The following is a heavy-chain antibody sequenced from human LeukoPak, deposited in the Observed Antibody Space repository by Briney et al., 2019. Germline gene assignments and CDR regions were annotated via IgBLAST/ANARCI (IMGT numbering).Heavy chain of an antibody. D-gene: IGHD3-10*01. CDR1: GFTFSSYA. J-gene: IGHJ4*02. CDR3: VRERSRGTMVRGVRYFDY. CDR2: ISGSGGST. Sequence: GGSLRLSCAASGFTFSSYAMSWVRQAPGKGLEWVSAISGSGGSTYYADSVKGRFTISRDNAKNSLFLQMNSLRAEDTAVYYCVRERSRGTMVRGVRYFDYWGQGTLVTVSS. V-gene: IGHV3-23*01.